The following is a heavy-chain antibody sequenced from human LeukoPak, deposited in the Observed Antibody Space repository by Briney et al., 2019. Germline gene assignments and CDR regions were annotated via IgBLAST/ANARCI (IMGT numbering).Heavy chain of an antibody. CDR2: INPNSGGT. V-gene: IGHV1-2*06. Sequence: ASVKVSCKASGYTFTGYYMHWVRQAPGQGLEWMGRINPNSGGTNYAQKFQGRVTITTDESTSTAYMELSSLRSEDTAVYYCARARDYSTLYYFDYWGQGTLVTVSS. CDR3: ARARDYSTLYYFDY. D-gene: IGHD4-11*01. J-gene: IGHJ4*02. CDR1: GYTFTGYY.